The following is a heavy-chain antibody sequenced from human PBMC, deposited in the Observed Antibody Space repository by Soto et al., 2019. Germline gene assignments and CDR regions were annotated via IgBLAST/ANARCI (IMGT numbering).Heavy chain of an antibody. D-gene: IGHD5-12*01. CDR2: IYWDVDK. V-gene: IGHV2-5*02. Sequence: QITLKESGPPLVKPTQTLTLTCNFSGFSLSTKGVGVGWIRQPPGKALEWLGIIYWDVDKRYRPSLNNRLTITKDTSKNQVVLTMTNVDTVDTGTYFCAHLYAESGYDWRYDPWGQGTRVTVSS. CDR1: GFSLSTKGVG. CDR3: AHLYAESGYDWRYDP. J-gene: IGHJ5*02.